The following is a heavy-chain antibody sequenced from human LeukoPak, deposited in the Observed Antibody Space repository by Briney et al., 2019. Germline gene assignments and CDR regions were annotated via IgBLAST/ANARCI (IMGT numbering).Heavy chain of an antibody. CDR3: AKVRSGSGYFDY. Sequence: PGGSLRLSCAASGFTFSSHAMSWVRQAPGKGLEWVSRLSSGGGTTDYTDSVKGRFTISRDNSKNPLYLKMNSLKAEDTAFFYWAKVRSGSGYFDYWGQGTLVTGSS. CDR2: LSSGGGTT. CDR1: GFTFSSHA. J-gene: IGHJ4*02. V-gene: IGHV3-23*01. D-gene: IGHD3-10*01.